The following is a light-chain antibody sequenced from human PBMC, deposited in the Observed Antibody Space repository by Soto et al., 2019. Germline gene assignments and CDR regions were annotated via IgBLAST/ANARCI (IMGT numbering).Light chain of an antibody. CDR2: EAS. V-gene: IGKV1-9*01. Sequence: DIQLTQSPSLLSASVGDSVTITCRASHDISTYLAWYQQKPGKAPKLRIYEASTLQSGVPSRFCGSGSGTEFTLTISGLLPEDFATYHCQQLNTLPFTFGQGTRLEIK. J-gene: IGKJ5*01. CDR1: HDISTY. CDR3: QQLNTLPFT.